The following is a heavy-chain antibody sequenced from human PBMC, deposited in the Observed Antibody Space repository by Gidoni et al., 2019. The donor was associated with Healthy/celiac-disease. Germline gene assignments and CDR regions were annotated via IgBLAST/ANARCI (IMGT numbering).Heavy chain of an antibody. Sequence: QLHLQESGPGLVKPSETLSLTCTVSGGSISSSSYYWGWIRQPPGKGLEWIGSIYYSVSTYYNPSLKSRVTISVDTSKNQFSLKLSSVTAADTAVYYCARGSTYYYDSSGYFDYWGQGTLVTVSS. J-gene: IGHJ4*02. CDR3: ARGSTYYYDSSGYFDY. CDR1: GGSISSSSYY. CDR2: IYYSVST. V-gene: IGHV4-39*01. D-gene: IGHD3-22*01.